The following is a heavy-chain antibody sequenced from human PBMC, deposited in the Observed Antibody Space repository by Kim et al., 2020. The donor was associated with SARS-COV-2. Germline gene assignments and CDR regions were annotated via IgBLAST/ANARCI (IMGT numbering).Heavy chain of an antibody. D-gene: IGHD1-26*01. CDR2: ISYDGSNK. Sequence: GGSLRLSCAASGFTFSSYGMHWVRQAPGKGLEWVAVISYDGSNKYYADSVKGRFTISRDNSKNTLYLQMNSLRAEDTAVHYCAKLSGSSNFDYWGQGTLV. CDR1: GFTFSSYG. J-gene: IGHJ4*02. V-gene: IGHV3-30*18. CDR3: AKLSGSSNFDY.